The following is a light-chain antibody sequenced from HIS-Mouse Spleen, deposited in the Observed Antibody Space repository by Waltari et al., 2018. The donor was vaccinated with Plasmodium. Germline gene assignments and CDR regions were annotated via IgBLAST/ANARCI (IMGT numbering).Light chain of an antibody. CDR1: QSVSSN. V-gene: IGKV3-15*01. Sequence: EIVMTQSPATLSVSPGDRATLSCRASQSVSSNLAWYQQKPGQAPRLLIYGASTRATGIPARFSGSGSGTEFTLTISSLQSEDFAVYYCQQYNNWPRTFGPGTNVDIK. J-gene: IGKJ3*01. CDR3: QQYNNWPRT. CDR2: GAS.